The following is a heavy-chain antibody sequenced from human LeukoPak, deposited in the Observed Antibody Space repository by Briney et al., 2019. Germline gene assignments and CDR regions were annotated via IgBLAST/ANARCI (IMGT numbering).Heavy chain of an antibody. D-gene: IGHD2-15*01. J-gene: IGHJ5*02. CDR1: GYTFTGYY. V-gene: IGHV1-2*02. Sequence: ASVKVSCKASGYTFTGYYMHWVRQAPGQGLEWMGWINPNSGGTNYAQKFQGRVTMTTDTSTSTAYMELRSLRSDDTAVYYCARDETEDLKKENWFDPWGQGTLVTVSS. CDR3: ARDETEDLKKENWFDP. CDR2: INPNSGGT.